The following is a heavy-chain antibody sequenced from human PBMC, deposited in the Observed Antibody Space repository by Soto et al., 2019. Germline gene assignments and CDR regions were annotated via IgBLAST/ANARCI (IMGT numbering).Heavy chain of an antibody. J-gene: IGHJ4*02. Sequence: GESLKISCKGSGYSFTSYWVGWVRQMPGKGLEWMGIIYPGDSDTRYSPSFQGQVTISADKSISTAYLQWSSLKASDTAMYYCARQGLYYYGSGSYPRDFDYWGQGTLVTVSS. V-gene: IGHV5-51*01. CDR1: GYSFTSYW. CDR3: ARQGLYYYGSGSYPRDFDY. CDR2: IYPGDSDT. D-gene: IGHD3-10*01.